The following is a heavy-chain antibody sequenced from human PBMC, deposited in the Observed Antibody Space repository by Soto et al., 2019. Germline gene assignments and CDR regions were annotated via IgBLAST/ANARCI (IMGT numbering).Heavy chain of an antibody. Sequence: ASVKVSCKASGYTFTDYYMHWVRQAPGQGLEWMGWINPNSDGTNYARKFQGRVSMTRDTSTRTAYMELSRLRSDDTGVYYCARDFGETSNEVSYRFHHWGQGTLVTVSS. CDR2: INPNSDGT. CDR3: ARDFGETSNEVSYRFHH. J-gene: IGHJ4*02. D-gene: IGHD3-16*01. CDR1: GYTFTDYY. V-gene: IGHV1-2*02.